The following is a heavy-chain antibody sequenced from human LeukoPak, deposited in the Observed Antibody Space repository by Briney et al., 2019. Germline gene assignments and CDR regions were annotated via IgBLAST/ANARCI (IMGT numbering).Heavy chain of an antibody. Sequence: PGGSLRLSCAASGFTFSTYAMHWVRQAPGKGLEWAAVISYDGSNKYYADSVKGRFTISRDNSKNTLYLQMDSLRAEDTAVYYCARERGYYDSSGYDDGGFDYWGQGALVTVSS. CDR2: ISYDGSNK. CDR3: ARERGYYDSSGYDDGGFDY. V-gene: IGHV3-30*04. D-gene: IGHD3-22*01. CDR1: GFTFSTYA. J-gene: IGHJ4*02.